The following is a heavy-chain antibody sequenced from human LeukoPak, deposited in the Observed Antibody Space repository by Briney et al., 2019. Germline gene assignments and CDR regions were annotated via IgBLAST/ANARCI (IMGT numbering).Heavy chain of an antibody. CDR2: IYYSGST. CDR1: GGSIRSSSYY. J-gene: IGHJ6*03. V-gene: IGHV4-39*01. Sequence: SETLSLTCTVSGGSIRSSSYYWGWIRQPPGKGLEWIGSIYYSGSTYYNPSLKSRVTISVDTSKNQFSLKLSSVTAADTAVYYCASFSASYYYYYMDVWGKGTTVTVSS. CDR3: ASFSASYYYYYMDV. D-gene: IGHD3-10*01.